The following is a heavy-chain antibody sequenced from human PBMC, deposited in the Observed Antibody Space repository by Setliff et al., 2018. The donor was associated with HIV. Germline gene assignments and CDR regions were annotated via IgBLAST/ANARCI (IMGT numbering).Heavy chain of an antibody. CDR3: ACGAAAGTDYYYYYYMDV. Sequence: PSETLSLTCTVSGGSISSDNYYWSWIRQPAGKGLEWMGRIYYSGSTYYNPSLKSRVTISVDTSKNQFSLKLSSVTAADTAVYYCACGAAAGTDYYYYYYMDVWGKGTTVTVSS. J-gene: IGHJ6*03. CDR1: GGSISSDNYY. D-gene: IGHD6-13*01. V-gene: IGHV4-39*01. CDR2: IYYSGST.